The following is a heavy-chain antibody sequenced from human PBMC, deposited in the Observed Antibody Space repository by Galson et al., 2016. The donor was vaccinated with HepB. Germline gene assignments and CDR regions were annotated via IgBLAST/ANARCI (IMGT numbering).Heavy chain of an antibody. Sequence: SLRLSCAASGFTFDGYGMYWVRQAPGKGLEWVSYISSGRDTTYYADSVKGRFTISRDNPKDSLYLQMNSLRDEDTAVYYCARDSSSWSTPLWFDPWGQGTPVTVSS. CDR1: GFTFDGYG. CDR3: ARDSSSWSTPLWFDP. CDR2: ISSGRDTT. D-gene: IGHD6-13*01. J-gene: IGHJ5*02. V-gene: IGHV3-48*02.